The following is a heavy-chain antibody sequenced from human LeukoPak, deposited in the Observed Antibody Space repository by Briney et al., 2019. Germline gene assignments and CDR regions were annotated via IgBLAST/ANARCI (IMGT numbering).Heavy chain of an antibody. CDR2: ISYDGSNK. D-gene: IGHD7-27*01. CDR3: AKESLALNWGFDY. Sequence: PGGSLRLSCAASGFTFSSYGMHWARQAPGKGLEWVAVISYDGSNKYYADSVKGRFTISRDNSKNTLYLQMNSLRAEDTAVYYCAKESLALNWGFDYWGQGTLVTVSS. J-gene: IGHJ4*02. V-gene: IGHV3-30*18. CDR1: GFTFSSYG.